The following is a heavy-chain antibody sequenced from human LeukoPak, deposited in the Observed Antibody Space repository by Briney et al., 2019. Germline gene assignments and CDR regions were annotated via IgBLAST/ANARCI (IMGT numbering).Heavy chain of an antibody. V-gene: IGHV3-21*04. CDR3: AKGIPSSGWDDAFDI. Sequence: GGSLRLSCAAPGFTFSSYSMNWVRQAPGKGLEWVSSISSSSSYIYYADSVKGRFTISRDNAKNSLYLQMNSLRAEDTALYYCAKGIPSSGWDDAFDIWGQGTMVTVSS. D-gene: IGHD6-19*01. CDR2: ISSSSSYI. CDR1: GFTFSSYS. J-gene: IGHJ3*02.